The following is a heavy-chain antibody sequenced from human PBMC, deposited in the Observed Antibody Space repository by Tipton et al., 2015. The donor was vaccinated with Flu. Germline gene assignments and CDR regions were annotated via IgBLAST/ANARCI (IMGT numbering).Heavy chain of an antibody. CDR3: AKLTVRAVTLPFDY. J-gene: IGHJ4*02. CDR1: GFTFGSYA. CDR2: ITASGGRT. Sequence: SLRLSCVASGFTFGSYAMGWVRQAPGKGLEWVSGITASGGRTYYTDSVRGRFSISRDNPSNTLYLQMDSLRGDDTALYYCAKLTVRAVTLPFDYWGQGTLVTVSS. V-gene: IGHV3-23*01. D-gene: IGHD3-10*01.